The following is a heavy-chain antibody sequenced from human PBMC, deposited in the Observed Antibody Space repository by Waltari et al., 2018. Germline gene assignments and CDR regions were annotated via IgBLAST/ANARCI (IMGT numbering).Heavy chain of an antibody. CDR1: GYTFTGNS. CDR2: INPNSGGT. J-gene: IGHJ4*02. CDR3: ASGSLTPEQQLVLLS. D-gene: IGHD6-13*01. V-gene: IGHV1-2*02. Sequence: QVQLVQSGAEVKKPGASVKASCKASGYTFTGNSMNWLRPAPGQGLEWMGWINPNSGGTNYAQKLQGRVTMTRDTSISTAYMELSRLRSDDTAVYYCASGSLTPEQQLVLLSWGQGTLVTVSS.